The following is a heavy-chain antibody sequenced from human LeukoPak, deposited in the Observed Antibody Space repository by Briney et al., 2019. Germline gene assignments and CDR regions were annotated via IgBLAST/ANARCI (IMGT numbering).Heavy chain of an antibody. D-gene: IGHD3-10*01. CDR3: ARGVLWFGELSVTDYYYGMDV. Sequence: GRSLRLSCAASGFAFSSYAMHWVRQAPGKGLEWVAVISYDGSNKYYADSVKGRFTISRDNSKNTLYLQMNSLRAEDTAVYYCARGVLWFGELSVTDYYYGMDVWGQGTTVTVSS. CDR1: GFAFSSYA. J-gene: IGHJ6*02. V-gene: IGHV3-30-3*01. CDR2: ISYDGSNK.